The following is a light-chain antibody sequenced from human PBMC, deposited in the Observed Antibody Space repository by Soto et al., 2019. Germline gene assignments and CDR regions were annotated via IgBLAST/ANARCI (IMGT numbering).Light chain of an antibody. CDR1: KSIGDW. V-gene: IGKV1-5*01. J-gene: IGKJ1*01. CDR2: SAS. CDR3: QQYYDFWK. Sequence: DIQMTQSPSTLSASVGDRVTITCRANKSIGDWLAWYQQKPGKVPKLLIYSASSLESGVPSRFSGSGSGTKFTLAITRLQPDDFATYYCQQYYDFWKFGQGTKV.